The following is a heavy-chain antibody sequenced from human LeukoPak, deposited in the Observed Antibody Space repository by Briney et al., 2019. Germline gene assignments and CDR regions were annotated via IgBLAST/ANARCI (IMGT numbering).Heavy chain of an antibody. CDR1: GFSLSTSGMC. CDR2: IDWDDDK. Sequence: KSGPTLVNPTQTLTLTCTFSGFSLSTSGMCVSWIRQPPGKALEWLSRIDWDDDKYYSTSLKTRLTISKDTSKNLVVLTMTNMDPVDTATYYCARTHKTGDRTLYYFDYWGQGTLVTVSS. J-gene: IGHJ4*02. V-gene: IGHV2-70*11. CDR3: ARTHKTGDRTLYYFDY. D-gene: IGHD7-27*01.